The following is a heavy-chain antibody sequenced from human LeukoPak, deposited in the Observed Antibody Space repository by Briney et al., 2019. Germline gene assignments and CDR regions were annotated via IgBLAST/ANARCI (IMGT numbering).Heavy chain of an antibody. V-gene: IGHV4-34*01. CDR3: ARDFREPFDY. D-gene: IGHD1-14*01. CDR2: INHSGST. J-gene: IGHJ4*02. CDR1: GGSFSGYY. Sequence: NPSETLSLTCAVYGGSFSGYYWSWIRQPPGKGLEWIGEINHSGSTNYNPSLKSRVTISVDTSKNQFSLKLSSVTAADTAVYYCARDFREPFDYWGQGTLVTVSS.